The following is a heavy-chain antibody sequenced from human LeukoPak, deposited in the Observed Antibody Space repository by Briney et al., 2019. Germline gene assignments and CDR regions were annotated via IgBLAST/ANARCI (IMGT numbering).Heavy chain of an antibody. Sequence: SETLSLTCTVSGGSISSSSYYWGWIRQPPGKGLEWIGSIYYSGSTYYNPSLKSRVTISVDTSKNQFSLKLSSVTAADTAVYYCARLGYCSGGCCYDFDYWGQGTLVTVSS. V-gene: IGHV4-39*01. CDR2: IYYSGST. J-gene: IGHJ4*02. CDR1: GGSISSSSYY. D-gene: IGHD2-15*01. CDR3: ARLGYCSGGCCYDFDY.